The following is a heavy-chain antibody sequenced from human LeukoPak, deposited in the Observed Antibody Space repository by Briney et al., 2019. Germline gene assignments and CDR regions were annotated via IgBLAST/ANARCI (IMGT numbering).Heavy chain of an antibody. CDR2: IRYDGSNK. Sequence: GGSLRLSCAASGFTFSRYGMHWVRQAPGKGLEWVAFIRYDGSNKYYADSVKGRFTISRDNSKNTLYLQMNSLRAEDTAVYYCARDPLYYDFWSGYFGTLWFDPWGQGTLVTVSS. CDR1: GFTFSRYG. CDR3: ARDPLYYDFWSGYFGTLWFDP. V-gene: IGHV3-30*02. J-gene: IGHJ5*02. D-gene: IGHD3-3*01.